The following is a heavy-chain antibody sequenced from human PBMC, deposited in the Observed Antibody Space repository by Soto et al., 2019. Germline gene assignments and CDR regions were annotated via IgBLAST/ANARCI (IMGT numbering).Heavy chain of an antibody. Sequence: GGSLRLSCAASGFTFSSYAMIFVRQAPGKGLEWVSAISGSGGSTYYADSVKGRFTISRDNSKNTLYLQMNSLRAEDTAVYYCAKWPIWWYDYWGQGTLVTVSS. CDR1: GFTFSSYA. D-gene: IGHD2-15*01. CDR2: ISGSGGST. V-gene: IGHV3-23*01. CDR3: AKWPIWWYDY. J-gene: IGHJ4*02.